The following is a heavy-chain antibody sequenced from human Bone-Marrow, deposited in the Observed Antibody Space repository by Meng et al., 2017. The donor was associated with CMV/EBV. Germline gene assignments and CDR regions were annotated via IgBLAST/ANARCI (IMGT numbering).Heavy chain of an antibody. D-gene: IGHD2-21*01. CDR2: INPDTGGT. Sequence: YTFTGYYIHWVRQAPGQGLEWMGWINPDTGGTKYAQMFQNRVTMTRDTSSNTAYMELRWLRSDDTAVFYCVRGEGLWFFAYYDMDVWGQGTTVTVSS. CDR1: YTFTGYY. V-gene: IGHV1-2*02. J-gene: IGHJ6*02. CDR3: VRGEGLWFFAYYDMDV.